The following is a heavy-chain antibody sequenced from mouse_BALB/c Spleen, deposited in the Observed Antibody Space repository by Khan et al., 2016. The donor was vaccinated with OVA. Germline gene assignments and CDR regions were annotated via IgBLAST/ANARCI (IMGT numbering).Heavy chain of an antibody. CDR3: ARNYRYDVYFDS. J-gene: IGHJ2*01. CDR1: GYTFTSYV. V-gene: IGHV1S136*01. CDR2: IYPFNDAT. D-gene: IGHD2-12*01. Sequence: VQLKESGPELVKPGASVKMSCKASGYTFTSYVMHWVRQKPGQGLEWIGYIYPFNDATKYNEKFKGKAILTSDKSSSTAYMELTSLTSEDSAVYVCARNYRYDVYFDSWGQGTTLTVSS.